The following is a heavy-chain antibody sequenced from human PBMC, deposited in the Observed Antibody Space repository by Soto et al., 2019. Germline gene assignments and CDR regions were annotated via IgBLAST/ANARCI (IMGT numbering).Heavy chain of an antibody. CDR1: GFAFSTYA. J-gene: IGHJ6*02. Sequence: GGALRVSTAASGFAFSTYAMTWVRQAPGKGLEWVSVISGSGGSSYYADSVKGRFTISRDNSKNTLFLQMNGLRAEDTAVYYCAKVTKRAAAGRYEYYKYGMDVWGQGTTVTVSS. V-gene: IGHV3-23*01. D-gene: IGHD6-13*01. CDR3: AKVTKRAAAGRYEYYKYGMDV. CDR2: ISGSGGSS.